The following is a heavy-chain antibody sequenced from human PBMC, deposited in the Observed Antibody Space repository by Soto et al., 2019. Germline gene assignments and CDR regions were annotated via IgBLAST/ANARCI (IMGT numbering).Heavy chain of an antibody. D-gene: IGHD6-19*01. J-gene: IGHJ3*02. Sequence: SETLSLTATVSVGSISSSSYYWGWILQPPGKGLEWIGSIYYSGSTYYNPSLKSRVTISVDTSKNQFSLKLSSVTAADTAVYYCARHERSSGWRGAFDIWGQGTMVTVSS. CDR3: ARHERSSGWRGAFDI. CDR2: IYYSGST. V-gene: IGHV4-39*01. CDR1: VGSISSSSYY.